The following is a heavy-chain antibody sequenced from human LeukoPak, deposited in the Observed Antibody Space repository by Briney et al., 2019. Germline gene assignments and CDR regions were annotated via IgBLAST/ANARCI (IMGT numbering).Heavy chain of an antibody. Sequence: GESLKISCKGSGYSFTSYWIGWVRQMPGKGLEWMGIIYPGDSDTRYIPSFQGQVTISADKSISTAYLQWSSLKASDTATYYCASINIAAAGNGGWEFDYWGQGTLVTVSS. CDR3: ASINIAAAGNGGWEFDY. D-gene: IGHD6-13*01. J-gene: IGHJ4*02. CDR1: GYSFTSYW. CDR2: IYPGDSDT. V-gene: IGHV5-51*01.